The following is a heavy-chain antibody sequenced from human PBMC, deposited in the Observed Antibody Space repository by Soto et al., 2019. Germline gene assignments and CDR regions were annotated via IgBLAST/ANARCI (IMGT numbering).Heavy chain of an antibody. J-gene: IGHJ4*02. CDR1: GYPFTSYG. D-gene: IGHD6-19*01. V-gene: IGHV1-18*01. CDR2: ISAYDDKT. Sequence: QVQLVQSGAEVKKPGASVKVSCKTSGYPFTSYGINWVRQAPGQGPEWMGWISAYDDKTIYSQKFQGRVTLTTDTSTTTADMECGGLRFDDTAVYYCASDRLIAVTGLLRNWGQGTLVTVSS. CDR3: ASDRLIAVTGLLRN.